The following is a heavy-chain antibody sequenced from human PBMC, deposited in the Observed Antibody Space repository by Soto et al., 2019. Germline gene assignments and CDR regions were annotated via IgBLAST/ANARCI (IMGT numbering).Heavy chain of an antibody. CDR2: ISSSSSYT. J-gene: IGHJ4*02. Sequence: GGSLRLSCAASGFTFSDYYMSWIRQAPGKGLEWVSYISSSSSYTNYADSVKGRFTISRDNAKNSLHLQMNSLRAEDTAVYYCAKDFSTSRLGFDYWGLGTLVTVSS. CDR1: GFTFSDYY. CDR3: AKDFSTSRLGFDY. V-gene: IGHV3-11*06.